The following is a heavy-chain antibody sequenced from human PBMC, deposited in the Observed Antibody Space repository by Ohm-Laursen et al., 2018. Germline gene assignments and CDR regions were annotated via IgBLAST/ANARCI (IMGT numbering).Heavy chain of an antibody. D-gene: IGHD2-21*01. CDR3: ARGGDIDY. CDR2: IKEDGSEK. Sequence: GSLRLSCSASGFTFTAHPMTWVRQAPGKGLEWVANIKEDGSEKHYVDSVKGRFAISRDNAKNSLYLQMNSLRAEDTAVYYCARGGDIDYWGQGTLVTVSS. CDR1: GFTFTAHP. V-gene: IGHV3-7*01. J-gene: IGHJ4*02.